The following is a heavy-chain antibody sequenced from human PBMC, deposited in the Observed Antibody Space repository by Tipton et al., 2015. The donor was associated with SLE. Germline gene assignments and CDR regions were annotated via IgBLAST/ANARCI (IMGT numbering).Heavy chain of an antibody. D-gene: IGHD4-17*01. CDR1: GGSISSYY. Sequence: TLSLTCTVSGGSISSYYWGWIRQPPGKGLERIGSIYHSGSTYYNPSLKSRVTISVDTSKNQFSLKLSSVTAADTAVYYCASQATVTPKWGQGTLVTVSS. CDR3: ASQATVTPK. V-gene: IGHV4-39*07. CDR2: IYHSGST. J-gene: IGHJ4*02.